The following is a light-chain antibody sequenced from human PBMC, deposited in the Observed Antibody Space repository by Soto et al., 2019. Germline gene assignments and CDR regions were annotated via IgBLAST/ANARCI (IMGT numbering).Light chain of an antibody. V-gene: IGKV1-6*01. CDR2: AAS. Sequence: AIQMTQSPSSLSASVGDRVTITCRASQGIRNDLGWYQQKPGKAPKLLVYAASSLQSEVPSRFSGSRSGTDFTLTISSLQPENFATYYDLQDYNNPLTFGGGTKVEIK. J-gene: IGKJ4*01. CDR1: QGIRND. CDR3: LQDYNNPLT.